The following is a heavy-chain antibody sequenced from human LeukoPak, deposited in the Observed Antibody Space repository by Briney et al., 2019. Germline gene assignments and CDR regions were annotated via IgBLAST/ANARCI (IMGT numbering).Heavy chain of an antibody. J-gene: IGHJ4*02. V-gene: IGHV4-30-2*01. CDR3: ARDYYGSGSDLDY. D-gene: IGHD3-10*01. CDR1: GGSISSGGYY. Sequence: SETLSLTCTVSGGSISSGGYYWSWIRQPPGKGLEWIGYIYHSGSTYYNPSLKSRVTISVDRSKNQFSLKLSSVTAADTAVYYCARDYYGSGSDLDYWGQGTLVTVSS. CDR2: IYHSGST.